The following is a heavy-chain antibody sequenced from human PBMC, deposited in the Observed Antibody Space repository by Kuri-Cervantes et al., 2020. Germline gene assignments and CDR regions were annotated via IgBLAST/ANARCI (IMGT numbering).Heavy chain of an antibody. V-gene: IGHV1-69*05. CDR2: LMSIFGIV. CDR3: ARWGSGWSHYYYYYMDV. J-gene: IGHJ6*03. D-gene: IGHD6-19*01. CDR1: GGTFSNYA. Sequence: SVKVSCKASGGTFSNYAISWVRQAPGQGLEWMGGLMSIFGIVNYAQKFQGRVTITTDESTTTAYMELRSLRSDDTAVYYCARWGSGWSHYYYYYMDVWGKGTTVTVSS.